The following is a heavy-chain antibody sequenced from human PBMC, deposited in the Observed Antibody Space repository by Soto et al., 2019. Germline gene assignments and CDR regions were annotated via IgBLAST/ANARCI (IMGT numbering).Heavy chain of an antibody. J-gene: IGHJ4*02. CDR2: IKQGGSER. D-gene: IGHD2-21*02. CDR1: GFIFSNFW. V-gene: IGHV3-7*04. CDR3: ARAAYCGGDCNFDY. Sequence: GSLRLSCAASGFIFSNFWMNWVRQAPGKGLQWVANIKQGGSERYYMDSVRGRFTISRDDAKNSLYLQMNSLRAEDTAVYYCARAAYCGGDCNFDYWGQGILVTVSS.